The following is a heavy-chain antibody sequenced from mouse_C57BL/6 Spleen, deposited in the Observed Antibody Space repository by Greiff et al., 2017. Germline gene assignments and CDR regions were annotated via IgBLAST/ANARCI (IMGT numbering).Heavy chain of an antibody. CDR3: ARQGYGSSYWYYYV. CDR2: INPYNGGT. V-gene: IGHV1-19*01. Sequence: EVHLVESGPVLVKPGASVKMSCKASGYTFTDYYMNWVKQSHGKSLEWIGVINPYNGGTSYNQKFKGKATLTVDQSSSTAYMELNSLTSEDSAVYYGARQGYGSSYWYYYVRGTGTTVTVAS. CDR1: GYTFTDYY. J-gene: IGHJ1*03. D-gene: IGHD1-1*01.